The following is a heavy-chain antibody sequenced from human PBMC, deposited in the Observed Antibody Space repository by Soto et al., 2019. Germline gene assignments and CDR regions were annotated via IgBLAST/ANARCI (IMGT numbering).Heavy chain of an antibody. V-gene: IGHV3-30*18. D-gene: IGHD1-1*01. CDR1: GFAFSSYG. CDR2: ISYDGSNK. J-gene: IGHJ4*02. Sequence: GGSLRLSCAASGFAFSSYGMHWVRQAPGKGLEWVAVISYDGSNKYYADSVKGRFTISRDNSKNTLYLQMNSLRAEDTAVYYCAKDQGGGVPDYWGQGTLVTVSS. CDR3: AKDQGGGVPDY.